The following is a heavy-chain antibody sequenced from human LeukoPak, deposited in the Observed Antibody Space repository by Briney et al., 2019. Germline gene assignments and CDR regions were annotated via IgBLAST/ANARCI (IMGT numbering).Heavy chain of an antibody. D-gene: IGHD3-22*01. CDR3: ARDTNYYDSSGYIDY. J-gene: IGHJ4*02. V-gene: IGHV3-23*01. CDR1: GFTFSSYA. CDR2: ISGSGGST. Sequence: GGSLRLSCAASGFTFSSYAMSWVRQAPGKGLEWVSAISGSGGSTYYADSVKGRFTISRDNAKNSLYLQMNSLRAEDTAVYYCARDTNYYDSSGYIDYWGQGTLVTVSS.